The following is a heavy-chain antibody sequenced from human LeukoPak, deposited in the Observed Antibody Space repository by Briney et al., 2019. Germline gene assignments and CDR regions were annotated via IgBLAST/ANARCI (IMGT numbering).Heavy chain of an antibody. CDR1: GGSITTYY. CDR2: IYYTGST. CDR3: ARQGQWLVYHPFDY. V-gene: IGHV4-59*08. J-gene: IGHJ4*02. Sequence: PSETLSLTCTVSGGSITTYYWSWIRQPPGKGLEWIGHIYYTGSTYYNPSLKSRLTISVDTSKNQFSLKLTSVTAADTAVYYCARQGQWLVYHPFDYWGQGTLVTVSS. D-gene: IGHD6-19*01.